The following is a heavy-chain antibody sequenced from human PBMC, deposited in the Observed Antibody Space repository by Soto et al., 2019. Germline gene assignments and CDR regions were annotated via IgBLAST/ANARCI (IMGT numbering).Heavy chain of an antibody. CDR1: GFTFSNYA. D-gene: IGHD4-17*01. CDR3: AKDPSIFTVTTAYYGMDV. V-gene: IGHV3-23*01. Sequence: GGSLRLSCAASGFTFSNYAMSWVRQAPGKGLEWVSYITPSADNTQYADSVQGRFTISRDNSKNTLYLQMNSLRAEDTAVYYCAKDPSIFTVTTAYYGMDVWGQGTKVTVSS. CDR2: ITPSADNT. J-gene: IGHJ6*02.